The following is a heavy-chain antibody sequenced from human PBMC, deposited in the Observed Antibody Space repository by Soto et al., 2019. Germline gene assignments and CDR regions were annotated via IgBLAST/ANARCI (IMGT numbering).Heavy chain of an antibody. CDR1: GGTFSSYA. CDR2: IIPIIGTA. J-gene: IGHJ6*02. Sequence: QVQLVQSGAEVKKPGSSVKVSCKASGGTFSSYAISWVRQAPGQGLEWMGGIIPIIGTANYGQKYQDRVTTTADESTSTAYMELSSLRSDDTAVYYCARGTGTTGLGYYGMDVWGQGTTVTVSS. V-gene: IGHV1-69*01. CDR3: ARGTGTTGLGYYGMDV. D-gene: IGHD1-7*01.